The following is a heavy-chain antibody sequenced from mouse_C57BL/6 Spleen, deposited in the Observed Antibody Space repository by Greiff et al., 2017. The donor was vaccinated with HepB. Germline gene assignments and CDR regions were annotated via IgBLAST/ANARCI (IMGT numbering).Heavy chain of an antibody. J-gene: IGHJ4*01. CDR3: ASDVYDGYYYYAMDY. Sequence: EVKLMESGGGLVKPGGSLKLSCAASGFTFSSYAMSWVRQTPEKRLEWVATISDGGSYTYYPDNVKGRFTISRDNAKNNLYLQMSHLKSEDTAMYYCASDVYDGYYYYAMDYWGQGTSVTVSS. D-gene: IGHD2-3*01. CDR1: GFTFSSYA. CDR2: ISDGGSYT. V-gene: IGHV5-4*03.